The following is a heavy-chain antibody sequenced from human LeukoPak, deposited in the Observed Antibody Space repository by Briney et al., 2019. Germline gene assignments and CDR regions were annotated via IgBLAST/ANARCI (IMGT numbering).Heavy chain of an antibody. Sequence: GASLQISCKGSGYSFTSYWIGWVRPLPGKGLEWMGIIYPGDSDTRYSPSFQGQVTISADKSISAAYLQWSSLKASDTAMYYCARHARMSDAFDIWGQGTMVTVSS. CDR1: GYSFTSYW. J-gene: IGHJ3*02. V-gene: IGHV5-51*01. CDR3: ARHARMSDAFDI. CDR2: IYPGDSDT.